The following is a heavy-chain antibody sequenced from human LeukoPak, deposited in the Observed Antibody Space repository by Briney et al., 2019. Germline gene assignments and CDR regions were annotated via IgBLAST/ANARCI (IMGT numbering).Heavy chain of an antibody. V-gene: IGHV3-48*04. CDR1: GFTFSSYS. J-gene: IGHJ4*02. CDR3: ARDAPAGGKPEYFFDY. CDR2: IGRGTT. Sequence: GGSLRLSCAASGFTFSSYSMNWVRQAPGKGLEWVSDIGRGTTYADSVKGRFTISRDNAKNSVYLQMNSLRAEDTAVYYCARDAPAGGKPEYFFDYWGQGTLVTVSS.